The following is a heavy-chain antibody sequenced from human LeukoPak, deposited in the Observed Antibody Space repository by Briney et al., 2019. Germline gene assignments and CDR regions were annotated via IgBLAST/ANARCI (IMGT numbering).Heavy chain of an antibody. J-gene: IGHJ4*02. CDR2: IIPIFGTA. Sequence: GASVKVSCKASGGTFSSYAISWVRQAPGQGLEWMGGIIPIFGTANYAQKFQGRVTITADESTSTAYMELSSLRSEDTAVYYCARGTWPRYDFFDYWGQGTLVTVSS. V-gene: IGHV1-69*13. CDR3: ARGTWPRYDFFDY. CDR1: GGTFSSYA. D-gene: IGHD5-12*01.